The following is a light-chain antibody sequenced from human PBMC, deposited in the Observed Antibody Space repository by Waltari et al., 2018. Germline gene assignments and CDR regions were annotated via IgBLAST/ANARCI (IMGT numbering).Light chain of an antibody. CDR3: SSYVSSSTLEL. V-gene: IGLV2-14*03. CDR1: SSDVGGYNY. J-gene: IGLJ2*01. CDR2: DVS. Sequence: QSALTQPASVSGSPGQSITISCTGTSSDVGGYNYVSWYQQHPGKATKLMIYDVSNRPSGVCTRFSGSKSGNTASRTISGLQAEDEADYYCSSYVSSSTLELFGGGTSLTVL.